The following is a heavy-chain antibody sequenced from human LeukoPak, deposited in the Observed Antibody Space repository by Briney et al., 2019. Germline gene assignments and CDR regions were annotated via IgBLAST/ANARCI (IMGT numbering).Heavy chain of an antibody. V-gene: IGHV1-2*02. CDR2: INPNSGGT. CDR1: GYTFTGYY. CDR3: ARGRLYGSGSYYAY. J-gene: IGHJ4*02. D-gene: IGHD3-10*01. Sequence: ASVKVSCKASGYTFTGYYMHWVRQAPGQGLEWMGWINPNSGGTNYAQKFQGRVTMTRDTSISTAYMELSRLRSDDTAVYYCARGRLYGSGSYYAYWGQGTLVTVSS.